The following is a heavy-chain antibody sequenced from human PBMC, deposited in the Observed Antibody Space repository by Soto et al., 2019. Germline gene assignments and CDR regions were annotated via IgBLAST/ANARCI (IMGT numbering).Heavy chain of an antibody. J-gene: IGHJ6*02. CDR1: GGSISSSNW. V-gene: IGHV4-4*02. CDR3: ARDHWDGYCSSTGCYYYYYYGMDV. Sequence: SETLSLTCAVSGGSISSSNWLSWVRQPPGKGLEWIGEIYHSGSTNYNPSLKSRVTISVDKSKNQFSLKLSSVTAADTAVYYCARDHWDGYCSSTGCYYYYYYGMDVWGQGTTVTVSS. D-gene: IGHD2-2*03. CDR2: IYHSGST.